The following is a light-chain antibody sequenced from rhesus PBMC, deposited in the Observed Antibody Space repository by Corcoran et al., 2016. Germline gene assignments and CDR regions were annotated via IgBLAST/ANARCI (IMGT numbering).Light chain of an antibody. CDR3: KQSQEFPFT. J-gene: IGKJ3*01. CDR2: EVF. Sequence: DIVMTQTPLSLPVTPGESASISCRSSQSILESADGNTYLDWYLQKPGHSPQLLIFEVFNRASGVPDRFSGSGSDTDCTLKISRGEAEDVGGYYGKQSQEFPFTFGPGTKLDIK. CDR1: QSILESADGNTY. V-gene: IGKV2-104*02.